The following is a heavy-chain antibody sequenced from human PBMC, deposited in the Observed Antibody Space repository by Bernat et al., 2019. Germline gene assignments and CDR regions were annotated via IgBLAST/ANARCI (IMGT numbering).Heavy chain of an antibody. J-gene: IGHJ4*02. Sequence: QVQLVESGGGVVQPGRSLRLSCAASGFTFSSYGMHWVRQAPGKGLEWVAVISYDGSNKYYADSLKGRFTISRANSKNTLYLQMNSLRAEETVVYYCARSSTVTRRWWGYWGQGTLVTVSS. V-gene: IGHV3-30*03. CDR2: ISYDGSNK. D-gene: IGHD4-17*01. CDR1: GFTFSSYG. CDR3: ARSSTVTRRWWGY.